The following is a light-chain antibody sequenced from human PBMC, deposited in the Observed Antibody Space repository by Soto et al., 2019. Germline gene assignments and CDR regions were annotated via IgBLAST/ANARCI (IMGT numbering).Light chain of an antibody. V-gene: IGLV1-47*01. CDR1: GSNIGSHD. CDR3: LVWDDSLSSRV. CDR2: KND. Sequence: QSVLTQSPSASGTPGQRVTISCSGSGSNIGSHDVFWYQQLPGTAPKLLIYKNDQRPLGVPYRFSGSKSGTSASVAIFGLRSEDEADYYCLVWDDSLSSRVFGTGTKVTVL. J-gene: IGLJ1*01.